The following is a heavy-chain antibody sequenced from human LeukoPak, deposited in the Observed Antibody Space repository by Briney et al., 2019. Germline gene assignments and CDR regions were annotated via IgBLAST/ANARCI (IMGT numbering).Heavy chain of an antibody. V-gene: IGHV3-30*18. D-gene: IGHD2-2*01. CDR1: GFTFSSYG. J-gene: IGHJ4*02. CDR2: ISYDGSNK. CDR3: AKDRDIVVVPAASFFDY. Sequence: QPGRSLRLSCAASGFTFSSYGMHWVRQAPGKGLEWVAVISYDGSNKYYADSAKGRFTISRDNSKNTLYLQMNSLRAEDTAVYYCAKDRDIVVVPAASFFDYWGQGTLVTVSS.